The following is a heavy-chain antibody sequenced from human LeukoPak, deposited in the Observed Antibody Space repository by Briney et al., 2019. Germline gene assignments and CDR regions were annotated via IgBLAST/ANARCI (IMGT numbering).Heavy chain of an antibody. V-gene: IGHV3-7*01. Sequence: GGSLRLSCAASGFTFSNAWMSWVRQAPGKGLEWVANIKQDGSEKYYVDSVKGRFTISRDNAKNSLYLQMNSLRAEDTAVYYCARDKTPVKSYCGGDCYGWFDPWGQGTLVTVSS. D-gene: IGHD2-21*02. J-gene: IGHJ5*02. CDR2: IKQDGSEK. CDR1: GFTFSNAW. CDR3: ARDKTPVKSYCGGDCYGWFDP.